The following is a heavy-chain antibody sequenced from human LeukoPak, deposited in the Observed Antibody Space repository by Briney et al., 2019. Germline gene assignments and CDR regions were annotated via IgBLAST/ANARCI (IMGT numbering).Heavy chain of an antibody. J-gene: IGHJ4*02. V-gene: IGHV4-31*03. D-gene: IGHD3-22*01. Sequence: KSSETLSLTCTVSGGSISSGGYYWSWIRQHPGKGLEWIGYIYYSGSTYYNPSLKSRVTISVDTSKNQFSLKLSSVTAADTAVYYCARDDKAGDSSGLSHWGQGTLVTVSS. CDR1: GGSISSGGYY. CDR3: ARDDKAGDSSGLSH. CDR2: IYYSGST.